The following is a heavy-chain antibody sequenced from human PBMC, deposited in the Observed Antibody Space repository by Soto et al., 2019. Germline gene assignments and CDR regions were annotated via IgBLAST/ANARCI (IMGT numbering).Heavy chain of an antibody. V-gene: IGHV3-30*18. D-gene: IGHD5-12*01. J-gene: IGHJ4*02. Sequence: QVQLVESGGGVVQPGRSLRLSCAASGFTFSSYGMHWVRQAPGKGLEWVAVISYDGSYTYYADSMKGRVTISRDNSKNTLYVEMNSLIAEDTAVYYCAKEGSVVATTPDFDYGGQGTRVTVSS. CDR1: GFTFSSYG. CDR3: AKEGSVVATTPDFDY. CDR2: ISYDGSYT.